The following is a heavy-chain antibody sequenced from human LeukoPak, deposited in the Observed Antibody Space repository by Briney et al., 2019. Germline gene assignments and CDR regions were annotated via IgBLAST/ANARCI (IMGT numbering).Heavy chain of an antibody. CDR1: GFTFSSYS. CDR2: IKLDGSDK. V-gene: IGHV3-7*01. CDR3: VRDKLQWLGASDAFDI. D-gene: IGHD3-10*01. J-gene: IGHJ3*02. Sequence: PGGSLRLSCAASGFTFSSYSMNWVRQAPGKGLEWVANIKLDGSDKYYMDSVKGRFTISRDNAKNSLFLQMNTLTEEDTAVYYCVRDKLQWLGASDAFDIWGQGTMVTVSS.